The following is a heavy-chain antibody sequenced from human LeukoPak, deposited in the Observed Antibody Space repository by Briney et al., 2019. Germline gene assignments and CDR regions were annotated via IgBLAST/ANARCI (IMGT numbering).Heavy chain of an antibody. CDR1: GCTFSNYW. Sequence: GGSLRLSCAASGCTFSNYWMTWVRQAPGKGLEWVANINRDGSERYYVDSVKGRFTISRDDAKSSLYLQMNSLRAEDTAVYYCARRNAMDVWGQGTTVIVSS. CDR2: INRDGSER. J-gene: IGHJ6*02. V-gene: IGHV3-7*03. CDR3: ARRNAMDV.